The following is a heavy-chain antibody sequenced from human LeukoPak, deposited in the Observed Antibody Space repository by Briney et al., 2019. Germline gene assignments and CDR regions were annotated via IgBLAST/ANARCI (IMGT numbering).Heavy chain of an antibody. J-gene: IGHJ6*02. D-gene: IGHD6-19*01. CDR3: ASDPRSSGWYVRDYYYGMDV. Sequence: GGSLRLSCAASGFTFSSYWMSWVRQAPGKGLEWVANIKQDGSEKYYVDSVKGRFTISRDNAKNSLYLQMNSLRAEDTAVYYCASDPRSSGWYVRDYYYGMDVWGQGTTVTVSS. V-gene: IGHV3-7*03. CDR2: IKQDGSEK. CDR1: GFTFSSYW.